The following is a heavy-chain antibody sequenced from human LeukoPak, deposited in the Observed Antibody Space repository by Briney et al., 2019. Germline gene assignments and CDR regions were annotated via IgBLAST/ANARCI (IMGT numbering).Heavy chain of an antibody. Sequence: GGSLRLSCAASGFTFSSYSMNWVRQAPGKGLEWVSSISSSSSYIYYADSVKGRFTISRDNAKNSLYLQMNSLRAEDTAVYYCARPRSGSTSGFDPWGQGTLVTVSS. D-gene: IGHD2-2*01. CDR1: GFTFSSYS. J-gene: IGHJ5*02. CDR2: ISSSSSYI. CDR3: ARPRSGSTSGFDP. V-gene: IGHV3-21*01.